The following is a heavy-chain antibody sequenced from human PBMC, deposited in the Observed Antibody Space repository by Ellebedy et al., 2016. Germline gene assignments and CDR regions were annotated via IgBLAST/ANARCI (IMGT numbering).Heavy chain of an antibody. CDR2: INPNSGGT. D-gene: IGHD6-19*01. Sequence: ASVKVSXXASGYTFTGYYIHWVRQAPGQGLEWMGWINPNSGGTNYAQKFQGRVTMTRDTSISTAYMELSRLRSDDTAVYYCARTTYSSGWYYFDYWGQGTLVTVSS. CDR3: ARTTYSSGWYYFDY. V-gene: IGHV1-2*02. J-gene: IGHJ4*02. CDR1: GYTFTGYY.